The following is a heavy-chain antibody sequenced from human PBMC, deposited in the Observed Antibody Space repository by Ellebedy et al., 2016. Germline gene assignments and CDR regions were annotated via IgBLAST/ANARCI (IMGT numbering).Heavy chain of an antibody. D-gene: IGHD4-17*01. J-gene: IGHJ4*02. CDR3: ARDYGDNDESDY. CDR1: GFTFRYYA. CDR2: ISDDGSNK. Sequence: GESLKISCAASGFTFRYYAMHWVRQAPGKGLEWVAFISDDGSNKYYADSVKGRFTISRDNSKNTLYLQMNSLRAEDTALYYCARDYGDNDESDYWGQGTLVTVSS. V-gene: IGHV3-30-3*01.